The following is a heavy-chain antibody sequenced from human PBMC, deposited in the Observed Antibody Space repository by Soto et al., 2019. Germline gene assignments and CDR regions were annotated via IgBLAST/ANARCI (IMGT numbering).Heavy chain of an antibody. CDR2: IYYSGST. Sequence: SETLSLTCTVSGGSISSSSYYWGWIRQPPGKGLEWIGSIYYSGSTYYNPSLKSRVTISVDTSKNQFSLKLSSVTAADTAVYYCARYYDSSGYYRKTPYYYDYWGQGTLVTVSS. J-gene: IGHJ4*02. D-gene: IGHD3-22*01. V-gene: IGHV4-39*01. CDR3: ARYYDSSGYYRKTPYYYDY. CDR1: GGSISSSSYY.